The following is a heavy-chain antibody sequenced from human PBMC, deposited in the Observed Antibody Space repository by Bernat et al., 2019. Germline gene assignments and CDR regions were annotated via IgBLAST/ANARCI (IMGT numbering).Heavy chain of an antibody. CDR3: ATYYYGSGSPSPFDY. CDR1: GYTFTSYG. D-gene: IGHD3-10*01. CDR2: ISAYNGNT. Sequence: QVQLVQSGAEVKKPGASVKVSCKASGYTFTSYGISWVRQPPGQGLEWMGWISAYNGNTNYAQKLQGRVTMTTDTSTSTAYMELRSLRSDDTAVYYCATYYYGSGSPSPFDYWGQGTLVTVSS. J-gene: IGHJ4*02. V-gene: IGHV1-18*01.